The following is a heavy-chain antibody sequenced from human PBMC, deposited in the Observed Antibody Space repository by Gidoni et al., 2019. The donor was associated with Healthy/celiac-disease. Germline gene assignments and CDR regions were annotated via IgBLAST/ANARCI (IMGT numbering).Heavy chain of an antibody. CDR1: GGSISSYY. CDR3: AREIKAGRRDAFDI. J-gene: IGHJ3*02. V-gene: IGHV4-59*01. Sequence: QVQLQESGPGLVKPSETLSLTCTVSGGSISSYYWSWIRQPPGKGLEWIGYIYYSGSTNYNPSLKSRVTISVDTSKNQFSLKLSSVTAADTAVYYCAREIKAGRRDAFDIWGQGTMVTVSS. CDR2: IYYSGST.